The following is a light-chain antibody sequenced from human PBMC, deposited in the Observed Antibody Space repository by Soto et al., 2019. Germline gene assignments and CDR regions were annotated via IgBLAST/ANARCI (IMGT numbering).Light chain of an antibody. V-gene: IGKV1-27*01. CDR3: QKYNSAPLT. CDR2: AAS. J-gene: IGKJ4*01. CDR1: QGIRNY. Sequence: DIQMTQSPSSLSASVGDRVTITCRASQGIRNYLAWYQQKPGKVPKLLIYAASTLQSGVPSRFSSSGSGTDFTLTISSLQAEDVATYYSQKYNSAPLTFGGGTKVEIK.